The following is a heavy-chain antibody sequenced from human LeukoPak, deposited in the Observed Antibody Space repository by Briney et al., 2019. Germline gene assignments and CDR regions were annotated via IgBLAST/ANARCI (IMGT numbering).Heavy chain of an antibody. J-gene: IGHJ5*02. Sequence: ASVKVSCKASGYTFTSYGISWVRQAPGQGLEWMGWISAYNGNTNYAQKLQGRVTMTTDTSTSTAYMELRSLRSDDTAVYYCASTGEGYCTNGVCYSFTEFDPWGQGTLVAVSS. D-gene: IGHD2-8*01. CDR1: GYTFTSYG. CDR3: ASTGEGYCTNGVCYSFTEFDP. CDR2: ISAYNGNT. V-gene: IGHV1-18*01.